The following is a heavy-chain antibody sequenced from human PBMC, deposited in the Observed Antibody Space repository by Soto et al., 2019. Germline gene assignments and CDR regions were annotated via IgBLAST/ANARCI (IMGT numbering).Heavy chain of an antibody. J-gene: IGHJ4*02. Sequence: GGSLRLSCAASGFTFSSYAMSWVRQAPGKGLEWVSVISGSGGSTYYADSVKGRFTISRDNSKNTLYLQMNSLRAEDTAVYYCSRRSRGWYFDYWGRGTLVTVSS. CDR2: ISGSGGST. D-gene: IGHD6-19*01. V-gene: IGHV3-23*01. CDR3: SRRSRGWYFDY. CDR1: GFTFSSYA.